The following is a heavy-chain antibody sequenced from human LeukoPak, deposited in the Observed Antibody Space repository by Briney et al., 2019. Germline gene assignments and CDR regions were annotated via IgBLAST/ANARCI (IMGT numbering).Heavy chain of an antibody. CDR3: ARPHGPVNPLEE. D-gene: IGHD1-1*01. CDR2: IYYSGST. V-gene: IGHV4-39*01. Sequence: SETLSLTYTVSGGSISSSSYYWGWIRQPPGKGLEWIGSIYYSGSTYYNPSLKSRVTISVDTSKNQFSLKLSSVTAADTAVYYCARPHGPVNPLEEWGQGTLVTVSS. CDR1: GGSISSSSYY. J-gene: IGHJ4*02.